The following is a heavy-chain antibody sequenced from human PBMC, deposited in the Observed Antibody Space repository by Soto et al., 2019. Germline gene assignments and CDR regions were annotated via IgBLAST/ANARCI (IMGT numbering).Heavy chain of an antibody. J-gene: IGHJ5*02. Sequence: PGGSLRLSCSASGFTFSSYAMHWVRQAPGKGLEYVSAISSNGGSTYYADSVKGRFTISRDNSKNTLYLQMSSLRAEDTAVYYCVKESRYDFWSGYLNWFDPWGQGTLVTVSS. D-gene: IGHD3-3*01. CDR2: ISSNGGST. CDR1: GFTFSSYA. V-gene: IGHV3-64D*08. CDR3: VKESRYDFWSGYLNWFDP.